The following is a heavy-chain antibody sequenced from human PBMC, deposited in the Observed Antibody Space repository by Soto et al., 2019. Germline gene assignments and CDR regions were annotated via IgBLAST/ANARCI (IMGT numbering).Heavy chain of an antibody. J-gene: IGHJ4*02. Sequence: QVQLVESGGGVVQPGRSLRLSCAPSGFTFSNYAMHWVRQAPGKGLEWVAVISYDGSNKYYADSVKGRFTISRDNSKNTLYLQMNSLRAVDTAVYYCARDKRDLRFLEWSYYFDYWGQGTLVTVSS. CDR2: ISYDGSNK. CDR1: GFTFSNYA. D-gene: IGHD3-3*01. V-gene: IGHV3-30-3*01. CDR3: ARDKRDLRFLEWSYYFDY.